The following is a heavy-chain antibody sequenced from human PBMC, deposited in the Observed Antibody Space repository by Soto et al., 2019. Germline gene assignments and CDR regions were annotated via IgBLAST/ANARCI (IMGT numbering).Heavy chain of an antibody. Sequence: GGSLRLSCAASGFTFSSYAMSWVRQAPGKGLEWVASISGSGDTTYYADSVKARFTISRHNSKTTLYLQRSSLRAEETAVYYCAKPLCVIGEISAFDFWGQGTLVTVSS. D-gene: IGHD2-21*01. CDR1: GFTFSSYA. V-gene: IGHV3-23*01. CDR2: ISGSGDTT. J-gene: IGHJ4*03. CDR3: AKPLCVIGEISAFDF.